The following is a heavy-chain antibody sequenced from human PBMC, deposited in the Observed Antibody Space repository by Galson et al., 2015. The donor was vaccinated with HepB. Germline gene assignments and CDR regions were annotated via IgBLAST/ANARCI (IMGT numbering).Heavy chain of an antibody. Sequence: SVKVSCKVIGGIFRNYIISWLRQAPGQGPEWMGGIVPMFGTTDYAQKFHGSVTITADEFTTTVYMELSSLRYEDTAVYYCARGADEVDAFDIWGQGTQITVSS. CDR2: IVPMFGTT. V-gene: IGHV1-69*13. J-gene: IGHJ3*02. CDR3: ARGADEVDAFDI. CDR1: GGIFRNYI. D-gene: IGHD5-24*01.